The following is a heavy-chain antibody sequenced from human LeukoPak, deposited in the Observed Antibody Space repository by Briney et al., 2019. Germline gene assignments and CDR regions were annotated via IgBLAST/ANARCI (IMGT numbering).Heavy chain of an antibody. CDR1: GFTFSSYS. J-gene: IGHJ4*02. CDR3: AKDPRNSGWYSFYFDY. D-gene: IGHD6-19*01. CDR2: ISSSSSYI. V-gene: IGHV3-21*01. Sequence: PGGSLRLSCAASGFTFSSYSMNWVRQAPGKGLEWVSSISSSSSYIYYADSVKGRFTISRDNSKNTLYLQMNSLRVEDTAVYYCAKDPRNSGWYSFYFDYWGQGTLVTVSS.